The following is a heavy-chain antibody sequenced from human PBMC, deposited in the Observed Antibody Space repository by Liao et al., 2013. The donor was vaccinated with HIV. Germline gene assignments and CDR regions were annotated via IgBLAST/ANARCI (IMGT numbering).Heavy chain of an antibody. Sequence: QVQLQESGPGLVKPSQTLSLTCTVSGGPISSGPYYWSWIRQPAGKGLEWIGEINHSGSTNYNPSLKSRVTISVDTSKNQFSLKLSSVTAADTALYYCARGPTVWGIYQFDYWGQGTLVTVSS. CDR1: GGPISSGPYY. V-gene: IGHV4-61*02. J-gene: IGHJ4*02. CDR2: INHSGST. D-gene: IGHD4-17*01. CDR3: ARGPTVWGIYQFDY.